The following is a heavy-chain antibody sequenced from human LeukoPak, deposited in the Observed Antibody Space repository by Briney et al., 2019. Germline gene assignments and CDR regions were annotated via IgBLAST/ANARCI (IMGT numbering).Heavy chain of an antibody. CDR3: ARGAEQQLTPYYFDY. D-gene: IGHD6-13*01. J-gene: IGHJ4*02. V-gene: IGHV4-34*01. CDR2: INHSGST. Sequence: SETLSLTSAVYGGSFSGYYWSWIRQPPGKGLEWIGEINHSGSTNYNPSLKSRVTISVDTSKNQFSLKLSSVTAADTAVYYCARGAEQQLTPYYFDYWGQGTLVTVSS. CDR1: GGSFSGYY.